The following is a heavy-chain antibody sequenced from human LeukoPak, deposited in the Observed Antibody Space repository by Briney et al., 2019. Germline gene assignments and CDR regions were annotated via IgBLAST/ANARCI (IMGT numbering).Heavy chain of an antibody. J-gene: IGHJ4*02. CDR1: GFTFSSYW. V-gene: IGHV3-23*01. CDR3: AKDRYDFWSGYSSNPFDY. Sequence: GGSLRLSCAASGFTFSSYWMHWVRQAPGKGLEWVSGISGSGGSTYYADSVKGRFTISRDNSKNTLYLQMNSLRAEDTAVYYCAKDRYDFWSGYSSNPFDYWGQGTLVTVSS. D-gene: IGHD3-3*01. CDR2: ISGSGGST.